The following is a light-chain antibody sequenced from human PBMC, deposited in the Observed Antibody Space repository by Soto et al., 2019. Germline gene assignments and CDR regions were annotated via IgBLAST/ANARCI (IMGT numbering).Light chain of an antibody. V-gene: IGKV3-20*01. CDR1: QSVSSSY. Sequence: EIVLTQSPRTLSWSPGERATLSCRASQSVSSSYLAWYQQKPGQAPRLLIYGASSRATGIPDRFSGSGYGTDFTLTISRLGPEDFAVYYCQQYGSSLWTFGQGTKVDIK. CDR3: QQYGSSLWT. CDR2: GAS. J-gene: IGKJ1*01.